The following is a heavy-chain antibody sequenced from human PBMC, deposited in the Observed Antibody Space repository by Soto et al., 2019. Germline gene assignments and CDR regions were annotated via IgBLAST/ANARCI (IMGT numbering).Heavy chain of an antibody. Sequence: PGGSLRLSCAASGFTFSSYSMNWVRQAPGKGLEWVSSISSSSSYIYYAGSVKGRFTISRDNAKNSLYLQMNSLRAEDTAVYYCARIKLGYDAFDIWGQGTMVTVSS. CDR1: GFTFSSYS. CDR3: ARIKLGYDAFDI. D-gene: IGHD6-6*01. J-gene: IGHJ3*02. V-gene: IGHV3-21*01. CDR2: ISSSSSYI.